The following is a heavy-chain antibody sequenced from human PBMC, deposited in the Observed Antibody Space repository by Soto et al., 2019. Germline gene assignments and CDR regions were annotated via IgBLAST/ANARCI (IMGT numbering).Heavy chain of an antibody. Sequence: QVQLVESGGGVVQPGRSLRLSCAASGFTFSSYAMHWVRQAPGKGLEWVAVISYDGSNKYYTDSVKGRFTISRDNSKNTLFLQMNSLRAEDTAVYYCATWGSIPGDYWGQGALVPVSS. CDR1: GFTFSSYA. CDR2: ISYDGSNK. D-gene: IGHD3-16*01. CDR3: ATWGSIPGDY. J-gene: IGHJ4*02. V-gene: IGHV3-30-3*01.